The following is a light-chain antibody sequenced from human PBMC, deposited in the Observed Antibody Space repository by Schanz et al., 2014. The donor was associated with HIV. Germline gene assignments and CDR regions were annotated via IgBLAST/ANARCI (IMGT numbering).Light chain of an antibody. V-gene: IGLV2-8*01. CDR2: EVT. CDR3: AAWDDSLNGPV. CDR1: SSDVGGYDF. J-gene: IGLJ2*01. Sequence: QSALTQPPSASGSPGQSVTITCTGTSSDVGGYDFVSWYQQHPGKAPKLMIYEVTKRPLGVPNRFSGSKSGNTASLTVSGLQAEDEAEYYCAAWDDSLNGPVFGGGTKLTVL.